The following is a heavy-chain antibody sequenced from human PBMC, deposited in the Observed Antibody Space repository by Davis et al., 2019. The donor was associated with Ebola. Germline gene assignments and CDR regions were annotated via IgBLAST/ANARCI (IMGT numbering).Heavy chain of an antibody. CDR3: ARSISIVRGGWFDT. D-gene: IGHD3-10*02. J-gene: IGHJ5*02. CDR1: GYSFSYFG. CDR2: ISPHNGYT. V-gene: IGHV1-18*01. Sequence: ASVKVSCKASGYSFSYFGIGWVRQAPGQGLEWMGWISPHNGYTDYSQNLQGRVTMTTATSTSTAYMELRSLRSDDTAVYYCARSISIVRGGWFDTWGQGSLVTVSS.